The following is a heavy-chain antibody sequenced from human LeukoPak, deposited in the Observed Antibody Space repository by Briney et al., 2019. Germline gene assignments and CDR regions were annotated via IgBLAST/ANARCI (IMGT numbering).Heavy chain of an antibody. D-gene: IGHD2-2*01. CDR2: IIPIFGTA. V-gene: IGHV1-69*13. Sequence: SVKVSCKASGGTFSSYAISWVRQAPGQGLEWMGGIIPIFGTANYAQKFQGRVTITADESTSTAYMELSSLRSEDTAVYYCARDRCSSTSCYSDAFDIWGQGTMVTVSS. CDR3: ARDRCSSTSCYSDAFDI. CDR1: GGTFSSYA. J-gene: IGHJ3*02.